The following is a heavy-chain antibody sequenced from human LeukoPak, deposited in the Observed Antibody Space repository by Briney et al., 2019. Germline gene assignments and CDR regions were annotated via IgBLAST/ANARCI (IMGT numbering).Heavy chain of an antibody. CDR1: GFTVSSNY. V-gene: IGHV3-66*02. D-gene: IGHD2-15*01. J-gene: IGHJ4*02. CDR2: IYSGGST. Sequence: GGSLRLSCAASGFTVSSNYMSWVRQAPGKGLEWVSVIYSGGSTYYADSVKGRFTISGDNSKNTLYLQMNSLRAEDTAVYYCASEYCSGGSCYEFAYWGQGTLVTVSS. CDR3: ASEYCSGGSCYEFAY.